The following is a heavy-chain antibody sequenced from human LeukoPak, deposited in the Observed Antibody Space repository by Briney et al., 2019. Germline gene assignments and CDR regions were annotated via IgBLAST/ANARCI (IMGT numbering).Heavy chain of an antibody. J-gene: IGHJ6*04. D-gene: IGHD5-12*01. CDR2: ISWDGGST. CDR1: GFTFDDYA. V-gene: IGHV3-43D*04. Sequence: PGGSLSLSCAASGFTFDDYAMHWVRQAPGKGLEWVSLISWDGGSTYYADSVKGRFTISRDNSRHTLYLQMNSLGAEDTALYYCAKDKEYSGFGPILSGYYYGMDVWGKGTTVTVSS. CDR3: AKDKEYSGFGPILSGYYYGMDV.